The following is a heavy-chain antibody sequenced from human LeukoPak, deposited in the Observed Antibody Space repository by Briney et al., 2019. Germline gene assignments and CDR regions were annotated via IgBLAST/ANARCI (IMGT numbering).Heavy chain of an antibody. CDR1: GFTFSSYW. V-gene: IGHV3-7*01. CDR3: AREGITIFGVVMGYYMDV. D-gene: IGHD3-3*01. J-gene: IGHJ6*03. CDR2: IKQDGSEK. Sequence: SGGSLRLSCAASGFTFSSYWMSWVRQAPGKGLEWVANIKQDGSEKYYVDSVKGRFTISRDNAKNSLYLQMNSLRAEDTAVYYCAREGITIFGVVMGYYMDVWGKGTTVTVSS.